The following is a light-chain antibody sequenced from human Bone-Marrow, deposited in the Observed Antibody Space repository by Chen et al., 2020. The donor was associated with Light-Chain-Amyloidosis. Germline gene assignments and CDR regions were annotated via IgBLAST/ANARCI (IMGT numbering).Light chain of an antibody. CDR1: NIGSTS. J-gene: IGLJ3*02. V-gene: IGLV3-21*02. Sequence: SYVLTQPSSVSVAPGQTATIACGGNNIGSTSVHWYQQTPGQAPLLVVYDDSDRPSGIPERLSSSNAGNTATLTISRVEAGDEADYYWQVWDRSSDRPVFGGGTKLTVL. CDR3: QVWDRSSDRPV. CDR2: DDS.